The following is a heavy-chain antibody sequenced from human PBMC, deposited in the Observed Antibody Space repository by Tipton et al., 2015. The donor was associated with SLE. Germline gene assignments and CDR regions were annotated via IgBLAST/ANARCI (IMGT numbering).Heavy chain of an antibody. Sequence: TLSLTCTVSGGSISSHYWRWIRQPPGKGLEWIGYIYYSGSTNYNPSLKSRVTISVDTSKNQFSLKLSSVTAADTAVYYCARRRGSGRSFDYWGQGTLVTVSS. J-gene: IGHJ4*02. V-gene: IGHV4-59*11. CDR1: GGSISSHY. CDR3: ARRRGSGRSFDY. D-gene: IGHD3-10*01. CDR2: IYYSGST.